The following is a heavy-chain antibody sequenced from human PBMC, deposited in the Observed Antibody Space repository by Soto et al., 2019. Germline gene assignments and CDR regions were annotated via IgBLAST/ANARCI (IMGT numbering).Heavy chain of an antibody. Sequence: PGGSLRLSCAASGFTFSDYYMSWIRQAPGKGLEWVSYISSSGSTIYYADSVKGRFTISRHNSKNTLYLQMNSLRAEDTAVYYCARDVASQSLGGLDIWGLGTLVTVSS. CDR2: ISSSGSTI. CDR1: GFTFSDYY. CDR3: ARDVASQSLGGLDI. J-gene: IGHJ3*02. V-gene: IGHV3-11*01. D-gene: IGHD2-15*01.